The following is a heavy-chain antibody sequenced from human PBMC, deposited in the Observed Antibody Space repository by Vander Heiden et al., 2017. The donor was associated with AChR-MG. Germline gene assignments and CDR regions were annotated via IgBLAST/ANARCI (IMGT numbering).Heavy chain of an antibody. CDR2: FYYRGST. D-gene: IGHD6-6*01. CDR1: GYSISSGYY. J-gene: IGHJ4*02. CDR3: ARVVGSSDIDF. V-gene: IGHV4-38-2*01. Sequence: QVQLQESGSGLVTPSETLSLTCAVSGYSISSGYYWGWIRQPPGKGLEWIGSFYYRGSTYDNASLKNRVTISVDMSKNQFSLKLSSVTAADTAVYYCARVVGSSDIDFWGQGTLVTVSS.